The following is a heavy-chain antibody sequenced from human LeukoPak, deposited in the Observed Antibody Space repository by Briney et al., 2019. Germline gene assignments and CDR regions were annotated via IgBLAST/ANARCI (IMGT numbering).Heavy chain of an antibody. CDR1: GFTFSSYA. CDR3: AKDVDRRKWELTFDY. D-gene: IGHD1-26*01. Sequence: GRSLRLSCAASGFTFSSYAMSWVRQAPGKGLEWVSAISGSGGSTYYADSVKGRFTISRDNSKNTLYLQMNSLRAEETAVYYCAKDVDRRKWELTFDYWGQGTLVTVSS. V-gene: IGHV3-23*01. J-gene: IGHJ4*02. CDR2: ISGSGGST.